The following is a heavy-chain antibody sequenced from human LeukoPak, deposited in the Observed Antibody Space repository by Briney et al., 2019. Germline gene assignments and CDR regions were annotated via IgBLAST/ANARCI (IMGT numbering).Heavy chain of an antibody. J-gene: IGHJ4*02. CDR1: GGSFSGYY. V-gene: IGHV4-34*01. Sequence: KPSETLSLTCAVYGGSFSGYYWSWIRQPPGKGLEWIGEINHSGSTNYNPSLKSRVTISVDTSKNQFSLKLSSVTAADTAVYYCARGQRRRYCSSTSCYAYDYWGQGTLVTVSS. CDR3: ARGQRRRYCSSTSCYAYDY. CDR2: INHSGST. D-gene: IGHD2-2*01.